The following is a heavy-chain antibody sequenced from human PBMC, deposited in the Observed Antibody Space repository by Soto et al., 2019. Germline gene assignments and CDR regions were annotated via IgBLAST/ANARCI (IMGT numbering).Heavy chain of an antibody. J-gene: IGHJ6*02. CDR3: ARGREDSNYYYGMDV. D-gene: IGHD1-26*01. CDR2: INHSGGT. V-gene: IGHV4-34*01. Sequence: SETLSLTCAVYGGSFSGYYWSWIRQPPGKGLEWIGEINHSGGTNYNPSLKSRVTISVDTSKNQFSLKLSSVTAADTAVYYCARGREDSNYYYGMDVWGQGTTVTVSS. CDR1: GGSFSGYY.